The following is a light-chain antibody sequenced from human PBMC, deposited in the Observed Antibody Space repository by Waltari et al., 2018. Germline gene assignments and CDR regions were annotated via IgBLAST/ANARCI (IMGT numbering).Light chain of an antibody. CDR1: RSDVGTYDL. CDR2: EVT. V-gene: IGLV2-23*02. CDR3: CSCAGVTPYVL. Sequence: QSALTQPASVSGSPGQSFTISCAGSRSDVGTYDLVSWYQQHPGKAPKLISYEVTKRPSGVPDRFSGSKSGNTASLTISGLQAADEADYYCCSCAGVTPYVLFGGGTKVTVL. J-gene: IGLJ2*01.